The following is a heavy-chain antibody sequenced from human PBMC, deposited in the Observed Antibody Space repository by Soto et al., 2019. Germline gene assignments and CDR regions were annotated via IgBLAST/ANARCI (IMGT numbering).Heavy chain of an antibody. CDR1: GFTFTNSA. CDR2: IIVASGRT. D-gene: IGHD2-21*02. Sequence: SVKVSCKTSGFTFTNSAVQWVRQARGQRLEWIGWIIVASGRTNYAREVQERVTISRDTSTSTAYMELSGLRSEDTAVYYCVAELYSGGGCCSFDFWGQGTRVTVSS. CDR3: VAELYSGGGCCSFDF. V-gene: IGHV1-58*01. J-gene: IGHJ3*01.